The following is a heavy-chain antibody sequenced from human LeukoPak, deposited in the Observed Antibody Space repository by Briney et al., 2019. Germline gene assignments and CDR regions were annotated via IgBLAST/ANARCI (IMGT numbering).Heavy chain of an antibody. CDR1: GGSFSGYY. CDR3: ARGHGPFDY. Sequence: KPSETLSLTCAVYGGSFSGYYWSWIRQPPGKGLEWIGEINHSGSTNYNPSLNSRVTISVDTSKIQFSLKLSSVTAADTAVYYWARGHGPFDYWGQGTLVTVSS. J-gene: IGHJ4*02. CDR2: INHSGST. V-gene: IGHV4-34*01.